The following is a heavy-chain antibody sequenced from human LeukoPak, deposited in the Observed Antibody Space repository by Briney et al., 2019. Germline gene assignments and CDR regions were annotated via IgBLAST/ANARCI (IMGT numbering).Heavy chain of an antibody. CDR1: GFTFSSYA. V-gene: IGHV3-23*01. J-gene: IGHJ1*01. CDR2: ISGSGGST. CDR3: AKAGSNAEYFQH. Sequence: PGGSLRLSCAASGFTFSSYAMSWVRQEPGKGLEWVSAISGSGGSTYYADSVKGRFTISRDNSKNTLYLQMNSLRAEDTAVYYCAKAGSNAEYFQHWGQGTLVSVSS.